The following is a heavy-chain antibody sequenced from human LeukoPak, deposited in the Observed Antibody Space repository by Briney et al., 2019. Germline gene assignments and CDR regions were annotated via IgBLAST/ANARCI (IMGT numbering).Heavy chain of an antibody. CDR1: GFTFSNYA. CDR2: ISNNGRDK. CDR3: VRDDRGFSGYHFDC. V-gene: IGHV3-30*04. Sequence: GRSLRLSCIAPGFTFSNYAMHWVRQAPGKRPEWVAFISNNGRDKNYADSVQGRFTISRDNSKNTLYLQMDSLRVDDTAIFYCVRDDRGFSGYHFDCWGQGTLVTVSS. J-gene: IGHJ4*02. D-gene: IGHD5-12*01.